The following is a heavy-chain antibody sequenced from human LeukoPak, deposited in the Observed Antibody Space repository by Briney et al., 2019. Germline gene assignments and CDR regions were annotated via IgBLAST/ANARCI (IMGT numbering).Heavy chain of an antibody. CDR3: ARHVAVAGKVNGWFDP. J-gene: IGHJ5*02. V-gene: IGHV4-39*01. CDR1: GFTFTSYS. D-gene: IGHD6-19*01. CDR2: FYYSGST. Sequence: PGGSLRLSCAASGFTFTSYSMNWVRQPPGKGLEWIGSFYYSGSTYYNPSLKSRVTVSADTSKNQFSLKLSSVTAADTAVYYCARHVAVAGKVNGWFDPWGQGTLVTVSS.